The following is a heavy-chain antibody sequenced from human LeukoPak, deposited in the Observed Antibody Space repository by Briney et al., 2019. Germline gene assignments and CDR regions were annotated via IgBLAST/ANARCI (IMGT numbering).Heavy chain of an antibody. CDR3: VSRSAVAGIDY. CDR2: INPDGSGK. D-gene: IGHD6-19*01. Sequence: GGSLRLSCEASGFTLSTYWMNWVRQVPGKGLDWVANINPDGSGKRYVDSVKGRFTIARDNADNSLSLQMNGLRAEDTAVYYCVSRSAVAGIDYWGQGTLVTVSS. J-gene: IGHJ4*02. CDR1: GFTLSTYW. V-gene: IGHV3-7*01.